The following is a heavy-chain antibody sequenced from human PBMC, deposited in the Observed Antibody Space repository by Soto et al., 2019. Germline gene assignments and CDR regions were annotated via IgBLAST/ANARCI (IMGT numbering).Heavy chain of an antibody. Sequence: ASVKVSCKASGGTFTSYAMHWVRQAPGQGLEWMGWISAYNGNTNYAQKLQGRVTMTTDTSTSTAYMELRSLRSDDTAVYYCARDHSAVPAAIGWFDPWGQGTLVTVSS. V-gene: IGHV1-18*01. CDR1: GGTFTSYA. CDR2: ISAYNGNT. D-gene: IGHD2-2*02. J-gene: IGHJ5*02. CDR3: ARDHSAVPAAIGWFDP.